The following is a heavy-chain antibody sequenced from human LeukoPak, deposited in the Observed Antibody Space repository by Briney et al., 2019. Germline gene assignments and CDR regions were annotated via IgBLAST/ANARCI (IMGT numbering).Heavy chain of an antibody. V-gene: IGHV1-69*13. J-gene: IGHJ6*03. CDR2: IIPMFDSA. Sequence: SVKVSCKASGGTIGNNVVNWVREAPGQGLEWMGGIIPMFDSAKYAQKFQGRVSFTADDSTATVYMELSSLRSEDTAVYYCAHSPRPSYDFGPSYFYSYMDVWGKGTTVTVS. CDR3: AHSPRPSYDFGPSYFYSYMDV. D-gene: IGHD2/OR15-2a*01. CDR1: GGTIGNNV.